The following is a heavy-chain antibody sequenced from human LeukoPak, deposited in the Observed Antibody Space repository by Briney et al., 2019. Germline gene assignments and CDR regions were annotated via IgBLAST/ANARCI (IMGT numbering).Heavy chain of an antibody. D-gene: IGHD5-18*01. J-gene: IGHJ4*02. CDR1: GGTFSTYA. V-gene: IGHV1-69*13. CDR3: ASKRGYSYGFDY. CDR2: IIPIFGTA. Sequence: SVKVSCKASGGTFSTYAISWVRQAPGQGLEWMGGIIPIFGTANYAQKFQGRVTITAAESTSTAYMQLSSLRYEDTAVYYCASKRGYSYGFDYWGQGTLVTVSS.